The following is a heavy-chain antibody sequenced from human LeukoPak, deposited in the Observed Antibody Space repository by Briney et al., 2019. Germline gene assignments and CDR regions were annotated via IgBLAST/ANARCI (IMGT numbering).Heavy chain of an antibody. V-gene: IGHV3-7*01. Sequence: RPGGSLRLSCVASGFTFTAYWMTWVRQAPGKGLEWVANIRPDGSDKYYVDSVKGRFTISRDNAKNSLYLQMNSLRADDTALYYCATVYNWLDAFDIWGQGTMVTVSS. J-gene: IGHJ3*02. CDR1: GFTFTAYW. D-gene: IGHD1-1*01. CDR3: ATVYNWLDAFDI. CDR2: IRPDGSDK.